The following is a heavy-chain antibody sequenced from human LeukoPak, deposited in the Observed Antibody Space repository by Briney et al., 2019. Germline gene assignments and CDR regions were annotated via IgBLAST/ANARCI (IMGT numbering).Heavy chain of an antibody. Sequence: PPETLSLTCTVSGGSISSYYWSWIRQPAGKGLEWIRRIYTSGSTNYNPSLKSRVTMSVDTSKNQFSLKLGSVIAADAAVYYCARQVVRGVICWFDAWGQGTLVTVSS. D-gene: IGHD3-10*01. V-gene: IGHV4-4*07. CDR3: ARQVVRGVICWFDA. J-gene: IGHJ5*02. CDR2: IYTSGST. CDR1: GGSISSYY.